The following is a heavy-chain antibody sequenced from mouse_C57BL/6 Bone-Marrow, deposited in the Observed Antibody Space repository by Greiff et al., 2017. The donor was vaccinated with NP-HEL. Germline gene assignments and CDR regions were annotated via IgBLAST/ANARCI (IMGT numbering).Heavy chain of an antibody. V-gene: IGHV1-64*01. J-gene: IGHJ3*01. CDR1: GYTFTSYW. CDR3: ARLLYDGYLAWFAY. Sequence: QVQLQQPGAELVKPGASVKLSCKASGYTFTSYWMHWVKQRPGQGLEWIGMIHPNSGSTNYNEKFKSKATLTVDKSSSTAYMQLSSLTSEDSAVYYCARLLYDGYLAWFAYWGQGTLVTVSA. CDR2: IHPNSGST. D-gene: IGHD2-3*01.